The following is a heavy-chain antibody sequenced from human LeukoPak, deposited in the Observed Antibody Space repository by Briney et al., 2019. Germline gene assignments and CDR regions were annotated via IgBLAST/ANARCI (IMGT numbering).Heavy chain of an antibody. V-gene: IGHV3-49*03. Sequence: GGSLRPSCTASGFTFGDYAMSWFRQAPGQGLEWVGLIRSKPYGGTTDYAASVKGRFTISRDDSKSIAYLQMNSLKTEDTAVYYCTRVTVTPSAAFDIWGQGTMVTVSS. CDR1: GFTFGDYA. J-gene: IGHJ3*02. D-gene: IGHD4-17*01. CDR2: IRSKPYGGTT. CDR3: TRVTVTPSAAFDI.